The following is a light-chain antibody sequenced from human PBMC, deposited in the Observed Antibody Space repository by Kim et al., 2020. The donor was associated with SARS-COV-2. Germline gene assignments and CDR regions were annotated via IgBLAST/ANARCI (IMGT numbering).Light chain of an antibody. CDR2: KVS. CDR3: LQTKPWPPYT. Sequence: DVVMTQAPLSLPVTLGQPASISCRSSQSLVHSDGNTYLNWFRQRPGQSPRRLIYKVSKRDSGVPDRFSGSGSGTDFTLKISRVAAEDVGVYYCLQTKPWPPYTFGQGTKLEI. J-gene: IGKJ2*01. V-gene: IGKV2-30*02. CDR1: QSLVHSDGNTY.